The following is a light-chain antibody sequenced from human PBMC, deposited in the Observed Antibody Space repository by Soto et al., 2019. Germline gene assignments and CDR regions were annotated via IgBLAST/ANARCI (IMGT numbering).Light chain of an antibody. CDR3: QQYYSIPYT. CDR1: QSIFYSTNNTNY. CDR2: WAS. V-gene: IGKV4-1*01. J-gene: IGKJ2*01. Sequence: DIVMTQSPESLAVSLGERATINCKSSQSIFYSTNNTNYLGWYQQKPGHPPRLLIYWASTRESGVPDRFSGSGSRTDFTLTIISLQAEDVAVYYCQQYYSIPYTFGQGTKLEIK.